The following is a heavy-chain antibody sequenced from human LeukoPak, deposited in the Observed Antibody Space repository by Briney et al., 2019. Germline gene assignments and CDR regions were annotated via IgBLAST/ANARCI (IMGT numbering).Heavy chain of an antibody. CDR1: GFTFRNYA. CDR2: LSHDAKNK. Sequence: GGSLRLSCAASGFTFRNYAMNWVRQAPGKGLEWVAVLSHDAKNKFYADSVKGRFTISRDNSKNTLDLQINSLRPEDTAVYYCARDRDRDIIGDGMDVWGKGTTVTVSS. CDR3: ARDRDRDIIGDGMDV. D-gene: IGHD2-15*01. J-gene: IGHJ6*04. V-gene: IGHV3-30*04.